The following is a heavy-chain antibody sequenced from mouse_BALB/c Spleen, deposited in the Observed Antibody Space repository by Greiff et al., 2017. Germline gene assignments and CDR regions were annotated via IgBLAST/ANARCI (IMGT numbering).Heavy chain of an antibody. J-gene: IGHJ4*01. D-gene: IGHD2-1*01. CDR2: ISYSGST. V-gene: IGHV3-2*02. Sequence: EVQLQQSGPGLVKPSQSLSLTCTVTGYSITSDYAWNWIRQFPGNKLEWMGFISYSGSTSYNPSLKSRIPFTRDTSKNQFFLQLNSVTTEDTATYYCARGHYYGNYGAMDYWGQGTSVTVSS. CDR3: ARGHYYGNYGAMDY. CDR1: GYSITSDYA.